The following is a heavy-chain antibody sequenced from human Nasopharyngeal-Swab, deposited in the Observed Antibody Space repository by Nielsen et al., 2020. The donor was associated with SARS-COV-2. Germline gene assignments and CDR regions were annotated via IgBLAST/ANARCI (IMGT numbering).Heavy chain of an antibody. Sequence: GESLKISCSASGFTFSRFGIGWVRQAPGKGLEWVSAISASGVTTYYADSVKGRFTISRDNSKSTLYLQMNSLRAEDTAAYYCAKDMNSNFLNYMDVWGKGTTVSVYS. CDR3: AKDMNSNFLNYMDV. D-gene: IGHD4-11*01. CDR2: ISASGVTT. J-gene: IGHJ6*03. V-gene: IGHV3-23*01. CDR1: GFTFSRFG.